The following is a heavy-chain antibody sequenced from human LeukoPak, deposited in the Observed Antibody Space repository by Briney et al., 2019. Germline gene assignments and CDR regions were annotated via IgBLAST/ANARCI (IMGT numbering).Heavy chain of an antibody. CDR1: GFTFSSYA. CDR3: ARSIIVVVVAAPDY. CDR2: ISYDGSNK. V-gene: IGHV3-30-3*01. J-gene: IGHJ4*02. D-gene: IGHD2-15*01. Sequence: PGRSLRPSCAASGFTFSSYAMHWVRQAPGKGLEWVAVISYDGSNKYYADSVKGRFTISRDNSKNTLYLQMNSLRAEDTAVYYCARSIIVVVVAAPDYWGQGTLVTVSS.